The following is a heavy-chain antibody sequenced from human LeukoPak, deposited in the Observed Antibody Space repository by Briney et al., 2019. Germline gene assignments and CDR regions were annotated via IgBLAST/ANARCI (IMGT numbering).Heavy chain of an antibody. CDR1: GFTFGSYS. CDR2: ISDRSDFI. CDR3: ARDFHSASGRHFDS. V-gene: IGHV3-21*01. D-gene: IGHD3-10*01. Sequence: GGSLRLSCAASGFTFGSYSINWVRQAPGKGLEWVSSISDRSDFIYYADSVKGRFTISRDNSKNSVFLQMNSLRAEDTAVYYCARDFHSASGRHFDSWGQGTLVTVSS. J-gene: IGHJ4*02.